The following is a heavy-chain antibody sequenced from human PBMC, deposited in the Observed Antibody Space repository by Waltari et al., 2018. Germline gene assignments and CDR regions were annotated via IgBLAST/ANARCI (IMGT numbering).Heavy chain of an antibody. V-gene: IGHV5-51*01. CDR1: EYNFINYW. CDR3: ARLGRQEGVGFDI. CDR2: IYPGDSES. Sequence: EVQLVQSGAEVKEPGESLTISCKGSEYNFINYWIGWVRQMPGKGLEWMGIIYPGDSESTYSPSFQGQVTISVDKSISTAYLQWSRLKASDTAIYYCARLGRQEGVGFDIWGQGTMVTVSS. J-gene: IGHJ3*02. D-gene: IGHD2-8*01.